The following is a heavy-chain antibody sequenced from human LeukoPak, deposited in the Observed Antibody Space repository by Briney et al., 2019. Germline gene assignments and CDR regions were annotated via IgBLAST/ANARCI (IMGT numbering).Heavy chain of an antibody. Sequence: PSETPSLTCTVSGGSISSYYWSWIRQPPGKGLEWIGYIYYSGSTNYNPSLKSRVTISVDTSKNQFSLKLSSVTAADTAVYYCARLRGYSGYDRSWFDPWGQGTLVTVSS. J-gene: IGHJ5*02. CDR2: IYYSGST. CDR1: GGSISSYY. CDR3: ARLRGYSGYDRSWFDP. V-gene: IGHV4-59*08. D-gene: IGHD5-12*01.